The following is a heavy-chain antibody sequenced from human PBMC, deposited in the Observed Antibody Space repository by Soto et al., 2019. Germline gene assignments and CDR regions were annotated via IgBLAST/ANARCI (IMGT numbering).Heavy chain of an antibody. CDR1: GFTFSSYA. CDR3: ARGYDFWSGYYYPYGMDV. D-gene: IGHD3-3*01. J-gene: IGHJ6*02. V-gene: IGHV3-30*01. Sequence: GGSLRLSCAASGFTFSSYAMHWVRQAPGKGQEWVAVISYEGSNKNYADSVKGRFTISRENSKNTLYLQMNSLRAEDTAVYYCARGYDFWSGYYYPYGMDVWGQGTTVTVSS. CDR2: ISYEGSNK.